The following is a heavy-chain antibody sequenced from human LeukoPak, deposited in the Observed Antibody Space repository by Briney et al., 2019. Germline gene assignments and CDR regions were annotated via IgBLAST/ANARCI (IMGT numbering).Heavy chain of an antibody. Sequence: GGSLRLSCAASGFSLDDYAMHWVRQAPGQGLEWVSSISWDGRNMAYAASVKGRFTISRDNAKNSLYLQMNSLRAEDTAVYYCARDPAYYYDSSGYYDGDYWGQGTLVTVSS. D-gene: IGHD3-22*01. CDR1: GFSLDDYA. V-gene: IGHV3-9*01. CDR3: ARDPAYYYDSSGYYDGDY. CDR2: ISWDGRNM. J-gene: IGHJ4*02.